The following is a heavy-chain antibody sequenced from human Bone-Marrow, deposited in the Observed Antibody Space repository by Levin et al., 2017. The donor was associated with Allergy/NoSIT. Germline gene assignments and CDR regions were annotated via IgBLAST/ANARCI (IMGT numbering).Heavy chain of an antibody. D-gene: IGHD4-23*01. CDR3: ARRDSDGSNSFDY. V-gene: IGHV5-51*01. CDR1: GYSFTSFW. CDR2: IFPSDSDT. Sequence: GESLKISCQASGYSFTSFWFGWVRQRPGKGLEWMGLIFPSDSDTRVSPSFPGPIIMSVDKSISTAYLQWSSLKASDTAMYYCARRDSDGSNSFDYWGQGTLVTVSP. J-gene: IGHJ4*02.